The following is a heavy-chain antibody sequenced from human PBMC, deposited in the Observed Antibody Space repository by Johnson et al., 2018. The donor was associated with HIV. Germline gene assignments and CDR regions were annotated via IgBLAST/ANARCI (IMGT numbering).Heavy chain of an antibody. J-gene: IGHJ3*02. CDR1: GFTFSDYY. CDR3: TTERYSSGWYLGGAFDI. D-gene: IGHD6-19*01. CDR2: ISSSGSTI. Sequence: QVQLVESGGGLVKPGGSLRLSCVVSGFTFSDYYMSWIRQAPGKGLEWVSYISSSGSTIYYADSVKGRFTISRDNAKNSLYLQMNSLRAEDTAVYYCTTERYSSGWYLGGAFDIWGQGTMVTVSS. V-gene: IGHV3-11*04.